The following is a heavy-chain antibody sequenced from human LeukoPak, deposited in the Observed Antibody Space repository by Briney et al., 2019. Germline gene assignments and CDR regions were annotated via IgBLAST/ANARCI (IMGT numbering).Heavy chain of an antibody. CDR3: ARGRIPSRYSSSWYGY. Sequence: SETLSLTCAVYGGFFSGYYWSWIRQPPGKGLEWIGEINHSGSTNYNPSLKGRVTISVDTSKNQFSLKLSSVTAADTAVYYCARGRIPSRYSSSWYGYWGQGTLVTVSS. V-gene: IGHV4-34*01. J-gene: IGHJ4*02. CDR2: INHSGST. CDR1: GGFFSGYY. D-gene: IGHD6-13*01.